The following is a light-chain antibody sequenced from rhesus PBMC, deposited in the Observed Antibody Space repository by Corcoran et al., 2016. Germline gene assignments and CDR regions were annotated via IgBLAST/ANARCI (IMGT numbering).Light chain of an antibody. CDR1: QRVSTS. Sequence: EIVMTQSPATLSLPPGERATLSCRASQRVSTSVAWYQQRPHQAPRRLMNDSSSRATGSPDRFSGSGSGTVLTLLISSLVPEYVGLYCCQQYDTWNTFGGGTKVEL. V-gene: IGKV3S9*01. CDR2: DSS. CDR3: QQYDTWNT. J-gene: IGKJ4*01.